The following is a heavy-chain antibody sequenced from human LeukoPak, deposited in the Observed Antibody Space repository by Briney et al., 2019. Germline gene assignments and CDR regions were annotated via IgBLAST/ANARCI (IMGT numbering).Heavy chain of an antibody. CDR1: GGSISSYY. CDR3: ARDRGYSGYDSTTVTTLSAFDI. J-gene: IGHJ3*02. Sequence: SETLSLTRTVSGGSISSYYWSWIRQPPGKGLEWIGYIYYSGSTNYNPSLKSRVTISVDTSKNQFSLKLSSVTAADTAVYYCARDRGYSGYDSTTVTTLSAFDIWGQGTMVTVSS. V-gene: IGHV4-59*01. CDR2: IYYSGST. D-gene: IGHD5-12*01.